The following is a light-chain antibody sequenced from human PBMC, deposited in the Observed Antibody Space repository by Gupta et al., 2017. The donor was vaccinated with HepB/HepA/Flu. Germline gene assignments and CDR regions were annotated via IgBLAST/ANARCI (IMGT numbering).Light chain of an antibody. CDR3: HQEGSSPWT. V-gene: IGKV3-20*01. Sequence: EIVLTQSPGTLSLSPGERATLSCRASQSVSSSYLAWYQQKPGQAPRLLIYGASSRATGIPDRFSGSGSVTDFTLTISRREPEDFAVYYCHQEGSSPWTFGQGTXVEIK. J-gene: IGKJ1*01. CDR2: GAS. CDR1: QSVSSSY.